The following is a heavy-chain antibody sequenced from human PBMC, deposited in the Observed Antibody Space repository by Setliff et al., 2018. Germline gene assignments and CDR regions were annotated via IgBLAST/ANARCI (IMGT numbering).Heavy chain of an antibody. CDR1: GFSFSTYS. V-gene: IGHV3-21*04. Sequence: GGSLRLSCVGSGFSFSTYSMAWVRQAPGKGLQWVSGIYGGGGNGGRNTFYADSVKGRFTISRDNAKNSLYLQMNSLRVEDTAVYYCAKGGTHESDYWGQGTLVTVSS. D-gene: IGHD3-16*01. J-gene: IGHJ4*02. CDR2: IYGGGGNGGRNT. CDR3: AKGGTHESDY.